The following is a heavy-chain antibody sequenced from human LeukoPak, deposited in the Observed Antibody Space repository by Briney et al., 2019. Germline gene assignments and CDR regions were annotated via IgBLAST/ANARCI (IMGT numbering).Heavy chain of an antibody. Sequence: GASVKVSCKASGGTFSSYAISWVRQAPGQGLEWMGGIIPIFGTANYAQKFQGRVTITTDESTSTAYMELSSLRSEDTAMYYCARTITIFGVHKGNWFDPWGQGTLVTVSS. CDR2: IIPIFGTA. J-gene: IGHJ5*02. CDR1: GGTFSSYA. D-gene: IGHD3-3*01. V-gene: IGHV1-69*05. CDR3: ARTITIFGVHKGNWFDP.